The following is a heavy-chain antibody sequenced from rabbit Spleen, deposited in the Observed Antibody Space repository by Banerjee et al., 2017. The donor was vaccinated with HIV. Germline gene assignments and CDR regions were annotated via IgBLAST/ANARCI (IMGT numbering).Heavy chain of an antibody. V-gene: IGHV1S7*01. CDR1: GFDFSTYS. Sequence: QLKETGGGLVQPGGSLKLSCKASGFDFSTYSMSWVRQAPGKGLEWIGYIDPIFGSTYYASWVNGRFSISRENNRNTLYLQLNSLTAADTATYFCVRDQAGYAGYGPYYFNLWGPGTLVTVS. D-gene: IGHD7-1*01. CDR3: VRDQAGYAGYGPYYFNL. CDR2: IDPIFGST. J-gene: IGHJ4*01.